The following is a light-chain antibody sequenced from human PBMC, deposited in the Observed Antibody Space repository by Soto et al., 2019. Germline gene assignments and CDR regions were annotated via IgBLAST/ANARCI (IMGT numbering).Light chain of an antibody. J-gene: IGKJ1*01. V-gene: IGKV3-20*01. CDR1: QSVSSSY. CDR3: QQYGSSPWT. CDR2: GAS. Sequence: ESVWRRSPGTLSLYPGEGATLSCSASQSVSSSYSAWYQQKPGQAPRLLIDGASSRATGIPDRFSGSGSGTDFTLTISRLEPEDFAVYYCQQYGSSPWTFGQGTKVDIK.